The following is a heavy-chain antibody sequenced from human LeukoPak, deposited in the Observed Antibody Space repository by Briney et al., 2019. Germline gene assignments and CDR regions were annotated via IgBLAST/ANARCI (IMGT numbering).Heavy chain of an antibody. CDR2: ISAYNGNT. CDR1: GYTFTIYG. D-gene: IGHD3-3*01. V-gene: IGHV1-18*01. CDR3: ARGGGRHYDFWSAIYYYYGMDV. J-gene: IGHJ6*02. Sequence: ASVKVSCKASGYTFTIYGISWVRQAPGQGLERVGWISAYNGNTNYAQKLQGRVTMTTDTSTSTAYMELRSLRSDDTAVYYCARGGGRHYDFWSAIYYYYGMDVWGQGTTVTVSS.